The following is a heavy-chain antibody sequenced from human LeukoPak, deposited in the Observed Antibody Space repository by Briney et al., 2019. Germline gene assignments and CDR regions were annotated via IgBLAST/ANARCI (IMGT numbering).Heavy chain of an antibody. D-gene: IGHD3-3*01. Sequence: GGSLRLSCAASGFTFSSYAMSWVRQAPGKGLEWVSAISGSGGSTYYADSVKGRFTISRDNAKNSLYLQMNSLRAEDTAVYYCARDFGYDFWSGFDYWGQGTLVTVSS. CDR2: ISGSGGST. J-gene: IGHJ4*02. CDR3: ARDFGYDFWSGFDY. CDR1: GFTFSSYA. V-gene: IGHV3-23*01.